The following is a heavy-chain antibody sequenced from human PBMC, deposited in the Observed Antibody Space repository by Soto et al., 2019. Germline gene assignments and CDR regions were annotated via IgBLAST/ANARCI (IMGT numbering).Heavy chain of an antibody. CDR2: VSAIAGTK. J-gene: IGHJ4*02. CDR1: GLPFSNNA. D-gene: IGHD3-16*01. V-gene: IGHV3-23*04. CDR3: EKDRLAGGFDY. Sequence: DVQLVDSGGGLVQPGGSLRLSCAASGLPFSNNAITWVPQAPGRGLEWASLVSAIAGTKYYTDSVKGRFTISRDNSRNKVYLQVNSLRADDTAVYYCEKDRLAGGFDYRGQGTLVTVSS.